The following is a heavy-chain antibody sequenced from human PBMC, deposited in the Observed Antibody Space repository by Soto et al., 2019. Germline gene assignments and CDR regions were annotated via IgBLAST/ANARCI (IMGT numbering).Heavy chain of an antibody. CDR3: ARWTNLELLHYYYYGMDV. D-gene: IGHD1-7*01. CDR1: GYTFTSYD. Sequence: ASVKVSCKASGYTFTSYDINWVRQATGQGLEWMGWMNPNSGNTGYAQKFQGRVTMTRNTSISTAYMELSSLRSEDTAVYYCARWTNLELLHYYYYGMDVWGQGTTVTVSS. CDR2: MNPNSGNT. V-gene: IGHV1-8*01. J-gene: IGHJ6*02.